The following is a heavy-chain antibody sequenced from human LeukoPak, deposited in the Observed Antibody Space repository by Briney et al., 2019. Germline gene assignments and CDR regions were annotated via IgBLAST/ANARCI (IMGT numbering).Heavy chain of an antibody. J-gene: IGHJ4*02. CDR2: IKQDGSEK. CDR1: GFTLTSYW. V-gene: IGHV3-7*01. Sequence: GGCLRLSCAVSGFTLTSYWISWVRPAPGKGLEWVANIKQDGSEKYYVDSVKGRFTISRDNAKNSLYLQMNSLRAEDTAVYYCAREGSNYYFDYWGQGTLVTVSS. D-gene: IGHD4-11*01. CDR3: AREGSNYYFDY.